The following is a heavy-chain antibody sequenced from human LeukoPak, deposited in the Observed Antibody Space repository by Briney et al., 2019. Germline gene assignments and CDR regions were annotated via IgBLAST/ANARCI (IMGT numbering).Heavy chain of an antibody. Sequence: GGSLRLSCAASGFTFNDYYMSWIRQAPGKGLEGLSYINIGGTNTHYADSVKGRFTISRDNAKKSLYLEMNNLRAEDTAVYYCATDGAGFDTWGPGVLVTVSS. CDR3: ATDGAGFDT. J-gene: IGHJ5*02. CDR1: GFTFNDYY. V-gene: IGHV3-11*01. CDR2: INIGGTNT.